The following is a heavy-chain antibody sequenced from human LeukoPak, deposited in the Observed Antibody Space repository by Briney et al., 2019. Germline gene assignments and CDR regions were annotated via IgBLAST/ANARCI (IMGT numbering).Heavy chain of an antibody. CDR2: IYYSGST. CDR3: ARHFPGVAVAGYYFDY. J-gene: IGHJ4*02. D-gene: IGHD6-19*01. V-gene: IGHV4-39*01. CDR1: GGSISSSSYY. Sequence: SETLSLTCTVSGGSISSSSYYWGWIRQPPGKGLEWIGSIYYSGSTYYNPSLKSRVTISVDTTKNQFSLKLSSVTAADTAVYYCARHFPGVAVAGYYFDYWGQGTLVTVSS.